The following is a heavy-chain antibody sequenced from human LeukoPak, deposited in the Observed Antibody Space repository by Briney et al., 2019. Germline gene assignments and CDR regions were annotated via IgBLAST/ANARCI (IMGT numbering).Heavy chain of an antibody. CDR3: ARSGYCVFWY. D-gene: IGHD2-15*01. J-gene: IGHJ4*02. CDR1: GFTFSNYW. V-gene: IGHV3-7*01. Sequence: GGSLRLSCAASGFTFSNYWMSWVRQAPGKGLEWVANIKEDGTEKYSLDSVKGRFTVSRDNVKNSLYLQLNNVRVEDTAIYYWARSGYCVFWYWGQGTLVTVSS. CDR2: IKEDGTEK.